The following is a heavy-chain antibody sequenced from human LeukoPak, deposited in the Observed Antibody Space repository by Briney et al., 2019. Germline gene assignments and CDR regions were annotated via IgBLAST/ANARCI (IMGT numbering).Heavy chain of an antibody. Sequence: GGSLRLSCAASGFTFSSYAMHWVRQAPGKGLEWVAVISYDGSNKYYADSVKGRFTISRDNSKNTLYLQMNSLRAEDTAVYYCARRTVVTRGPAFDIWGQGTMVTVSS. CDR3: ARRTVVTRGPAFDI. V-gene: IGHV3-30-3*01. CDR1: GFTFSSYA. J-gene: IGHJ3*02. CDR2: ISYDGSNK. D-gene: IGHD4-23*01.